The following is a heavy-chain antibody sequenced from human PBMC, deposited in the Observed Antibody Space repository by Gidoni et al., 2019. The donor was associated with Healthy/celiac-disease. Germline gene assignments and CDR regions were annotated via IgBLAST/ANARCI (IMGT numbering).Heavy chain of an antibody. CDR3: AKPRAGVGYSYTL. CDR1: AFTLSRYG. D-gene: IGHD5-18*01. CDR2: ISDDGSNK. V-gene: IGHV3-30*18. J-gene: IGHJ4*02. Sequence: QVQLVESGGGVVQPGRSLRLSCAASAFTLSRYGMHWVRQAPGKGLEWVAVISDDGSNKYYADSVKGRFTISRDNSKNTLYLQRNSLRAEDTAVYYCAKPRAGVGYSYTLWGQGTLVTVSS.